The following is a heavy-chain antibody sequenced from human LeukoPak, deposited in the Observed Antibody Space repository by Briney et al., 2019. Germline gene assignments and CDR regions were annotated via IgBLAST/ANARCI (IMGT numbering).Heavy chain of an antibody. CDR1: GGSISSGGYY. J-gene: IGHJ4*02. V-gene: IGHV4-31*03. CDR2: IYYSGST. Sequence: SETLSLTCTVSGGSISSGGYYWSWIRQHPGKGMEWIGYIYYSGSTYYNPSLKSRVTISVDTSKNQFSLKLSSVTAADTAVYYCARGDPLLYLGNWGQGTLVTVSS. CDR3: ARGDPLLYLGN. D-gene: IGHD2-2*02.